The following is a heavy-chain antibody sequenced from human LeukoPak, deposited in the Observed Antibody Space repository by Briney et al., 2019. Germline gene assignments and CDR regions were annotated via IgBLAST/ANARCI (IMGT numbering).Heavy chain of an antibody. CDR3: ARVRCSGGSCYEGYYYYYGMDV. Sequence: PSETLSLTCTVSGGSISSYYWSWIRQPPGKGLEWLGYIYYSGSTNCNPSLKSRVTISVDTSKNQLSLKLSSVTAADTAVYYCARVRCSGGSCYEGYYYYYGMDVWGQGTTVTVS. V-gene: IGHV4-59*01. J-gene: IGHJ6*02. D-gene: IGHD2-15*01. CDR1: GGSISSYY. CDR2: IYYSGST.